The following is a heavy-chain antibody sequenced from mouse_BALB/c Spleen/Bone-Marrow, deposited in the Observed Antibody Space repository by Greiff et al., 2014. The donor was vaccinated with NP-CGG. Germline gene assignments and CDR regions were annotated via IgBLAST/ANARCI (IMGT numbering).Heavy chain of an antibody. CDR2: INPSSGYT. V-gene: IGHV1-4*01. Sequence: VQLVESGAELARPGASVKMSCKASGYTFTSYTMHWVKQRPGQGLEWIGYINPSSGYTNYNQKFKDKATLTADKSSSAAYMQLSSLTSEDSAVYYCARGLYYYGSSSTFDYWGQGTTLTVSS. D-gene: IGHD1-1*01. J-gene: IGHJ2*01. CDR1: GYTFTSYT. CDR3: ARGLYYYGSSSTFDY.